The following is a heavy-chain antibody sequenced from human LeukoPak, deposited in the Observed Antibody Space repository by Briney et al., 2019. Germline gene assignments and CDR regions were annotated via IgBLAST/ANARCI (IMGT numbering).Heavy chain of an antibody. D-gene: IGHD3-10*01. V-gene: IGHV3-74*01. J-gene: IGHJ1*01. CDR3: ARVSGLGMNEYYQH. CDR2: INNEGTTI. CDR1: GLTFSNSW. Sequence: GGSLRLSCEASGLTFSNSWMHWVRQAPGKGLVWVSRINNEGTTISYADSVKGQFTISRDNAKNTLYLQMNSPRAEDTAVYYCARVSGLGMNEYYQHWGQGTLVTVAS.